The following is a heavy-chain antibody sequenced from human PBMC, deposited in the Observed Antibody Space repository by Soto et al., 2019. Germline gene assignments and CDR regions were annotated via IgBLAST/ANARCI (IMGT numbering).Heavy chain of an antibody. CDR1: GYSFTNYW. D-gene: IGHD6-13*01. CDR3: AKVHGAAAYDAFDI. J-gene: IGHJ3*02. Sequence: GESLKISCKGSGYSFTNYWIGWVRQMPGKGLEWMGIIYPGDSHAIYSPSFQGQVTMSADKSISTAYLQMNSLRAEDTAVYYCAKVHGAAAYDAFDIWGQGTMVTVSS. V-gene: IGHV5-51*01. CDR2: IYPGDSHA.